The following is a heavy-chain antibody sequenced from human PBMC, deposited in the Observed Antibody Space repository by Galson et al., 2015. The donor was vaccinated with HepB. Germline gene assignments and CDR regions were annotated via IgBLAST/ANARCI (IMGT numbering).Heavy chain of an antibody. Sequence: SLRLSCAASGFTFSSYAMHWVRQAPGKGLEWVAVISYDGSNKYYADSVKGRFTISRDNSKNTLYLQMNSLRAEDTAVYYCARDPDEWGIQLWSFDYWGQGPLVTVPS. J-gene: IGHJ4*02. CDR1: GFTFSSYA. D-gene: IGHD5-18*01. CDR3: ARDPDEWGIQLWSFDY. CDR2: ISYDGSNK. V-gene: IGHV3-30*04.